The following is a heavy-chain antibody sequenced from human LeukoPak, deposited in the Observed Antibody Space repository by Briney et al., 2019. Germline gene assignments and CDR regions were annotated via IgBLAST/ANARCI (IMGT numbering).Heavy chain of an antibody. D-gene: IGHD6-25*01. CDR2: IRYDGSNK. CDR3: ANIHQQRGYYYYMDV. J-gene: IGHJ6*03. Sequence: PGGSLRLSCAASGFTFSSYAMHWVRQAPGKGLEWVAFIRYDGSNKYYADSVKGRFTISRDNSKNTLYLQMNSLRAEDTAVYYCANIHQQRGYYYYMDVWGKGTTVTVSS. V-gene: IGHV3-30*02. CDR1: GFTFSSYA.